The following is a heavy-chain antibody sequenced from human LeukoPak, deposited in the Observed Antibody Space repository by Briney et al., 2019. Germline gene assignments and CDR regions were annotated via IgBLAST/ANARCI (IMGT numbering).Heavy chain of an antibody. CDR1: GGSISSYY. Sequence: SETLSLTCTVSGGSISSYYWSWIRQPAGKGLEWIGRIYTSGGTNYNPSLKSRVTMSVDTSKNQFSLKLSSVTAADTAVYYCARDDYGGPATDYYYYSMDVWGQGTTVTVSS. D-gene: IGHD4-23*01. J-gene: IGHJ6*02. V-gene: IGHV4-4*07. CDR2: IYTSGGT. CDR3: ARDDYGGPATDYYYYSMDV.